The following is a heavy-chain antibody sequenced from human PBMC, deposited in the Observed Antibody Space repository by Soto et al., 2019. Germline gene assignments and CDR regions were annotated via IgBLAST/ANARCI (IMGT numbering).Heavy chain of an antibody. D-gene: IGHD3-10*01. J-gene: IGHJ6*02. CDR3: ARASPYYYGSGPRGPTTYYYYYCMDV. V-gene: IGHV3-74*01. Sequence: EVQLVESGGGLVQPGGSLRLSCAASGFTFSSYWMHWVRQAPGKGLVWVSRINSDGSSTSYADSVKGRFTISRDNAKNTLYLQIKSLRDEATAVYYCARASPYYYGSGPRGPTTYYYYYCMDVWGQGTTVTVSS. CDR2: INSDGSST. CDR1: GFTFSSYW.